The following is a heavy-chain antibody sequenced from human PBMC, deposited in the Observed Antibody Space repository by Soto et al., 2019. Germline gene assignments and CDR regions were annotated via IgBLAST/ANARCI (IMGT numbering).Heavy chain of an antibody. CDR2: VYYSGST. J-gene: IGHJ4*02. CDR1: GGSISSYY. Sequence: QVQLQESGPGLVKPSETLSLTCTVSGGSISSYYWSWIRQPPGKGLEWIASVYYSGSTNYNPSLKSRVTISMGTSKNQFSLKMSSVTAADTAVYYCAISSGWYYFDYWGQGTLVIVSS. D-gene: IGHD6-19*01. CDR3: AISSGWYYFDY. V-gene: IGHV4-59*01.